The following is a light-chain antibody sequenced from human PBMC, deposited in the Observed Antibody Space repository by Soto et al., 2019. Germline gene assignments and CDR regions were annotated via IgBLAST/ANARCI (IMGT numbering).Light chain of an antibody. V-gene: IGKV1-33*01. CDR3: QHYDNFPRAIT. J-gene: IGKJ5*01. CDR1: QDISSY. Sequence: IQLTQAPASLSASVGDRVTISCQAIQDISSYLNWYQQKPGKAPKLLSYDASNLETGVPSRFSGSGSGTDFTFTISSLQPEDIATYYCQHYDNFPRAITVGQGTRLEI. CDR2: DAS.